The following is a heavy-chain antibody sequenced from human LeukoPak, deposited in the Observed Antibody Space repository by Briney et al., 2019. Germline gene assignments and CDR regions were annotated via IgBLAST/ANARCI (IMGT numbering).Heavy chain of an antibody. CDR1: GFTFSSYN. D-gene: IGHD3-22*01. CDR3: ARGYYDSSGYYYWGWFDP. J-gene: IGHJ5*02. V-gene: IGHV3-21*04. CDR2: ITSDSRYM. Sequence: GGSLSLSCAASGFTFSSYNMNWVRQAPGKGLEWVSSITSDSRYMYYADSVKGRFTISRDNSKNTLYLQMNSLRAEDTAVYYCARGYYDSSGYYYWGWFDPWGQGTLVTVSS.